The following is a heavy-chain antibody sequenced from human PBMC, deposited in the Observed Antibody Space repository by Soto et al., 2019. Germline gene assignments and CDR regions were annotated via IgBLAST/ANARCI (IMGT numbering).Heavy chain of an antibody. CDR3: ARGDYGTGGYPFPYFDY. CDR2: INPDSGAT. D-gene: IGHD2-8*02. Sequence: KVSCKASGYSFTGYSIHWVRQAPGQGLEWMGWINPDSGATNYAQNFQGRVTLTSDTSISTASMDLTSLTSDDTAVYYCARGDYGTGGYPFPYFDYWGQGTLVIVSS. CDR1: GYSFTGYS. V-gene: IGHV1-2*02. J-gene: IGHJ4*02.